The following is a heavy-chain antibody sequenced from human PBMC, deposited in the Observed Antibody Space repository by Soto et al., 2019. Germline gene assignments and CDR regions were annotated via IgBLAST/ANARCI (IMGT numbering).Heavy chain of an antibody. CDR1: GFTFSSYS. CDR3: ARDDYGSLWYYGMDV. CDR2: ISSSSSYI. D-gene: IGHD4-17*01. V-gene: IGHV3-21*01. J-gene: IGHJ6*02. Sequence: EVQLVESGGGLVKPGGSLRLSCAASGFTFSSYSMNWVRQAPGKGLEWVSFISSSSSYIYYADSVKGRFTISRDNAKNSLYLQMNSLRAEDTAVYYCARDDYGSLWYYGMDVWGQGTTVTVSS.